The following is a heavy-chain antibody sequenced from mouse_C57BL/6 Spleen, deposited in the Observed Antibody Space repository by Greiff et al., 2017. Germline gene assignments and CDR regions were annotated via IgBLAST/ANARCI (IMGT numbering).Heavy chain of an antibody. Sequence: EVKLVESEGGLVQPGSSMKLSCTASGFTFSDYYMAWVRQVPEKGLEWVANINYDGSSTYYLDSLKSRFIISRDNAKNILYLQMSSLKSEDTATYYCARDVPYYGSSYWYFDVWGTGTTVTVSS. CDR1: GFTFSDYY. V-gene: IGHV5-16*01. J-gene: IGHJ1*03. D-gene: IGHD1-1*01. CDR2: INYDGSST. CDR3: ARDVPYYGSSYWYFDV.